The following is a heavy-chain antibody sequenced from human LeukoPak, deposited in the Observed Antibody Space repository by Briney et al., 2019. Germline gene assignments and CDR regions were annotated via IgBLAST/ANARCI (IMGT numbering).Heavy chain of an antibody. CDR2: IWYDGRNQ. V-gene: IGHV3-33*01. CDR3: ALFPYYGSGSYFPGDY. D-gene: IGHD3-10*01. CDR1: GFTFSTYG. Sequence: PGGSLRLSCAASGFTFSTYGMHWVRQAPGKGLEWVVVIWYDGRNQYSVDSLKGRFTISRDNSKNTLYLQMNSLRAEDTAVYYCALFPYYGSGSYFPGDYWGQGTLVTVSS. J-gene: IGHJ4*02.